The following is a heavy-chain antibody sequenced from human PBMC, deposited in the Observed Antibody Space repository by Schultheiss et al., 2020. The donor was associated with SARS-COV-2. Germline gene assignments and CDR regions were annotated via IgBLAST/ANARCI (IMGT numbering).Heavy chain of an antibody. CDR2: VFHTGGT. D-gene: IGHD3-10*01. Sequence: SETLSLTCTVSGGSISSYYWTWIRQPTGKGLEWIGYVFHTGGTNYNPSLKSRVTISVDTSKNQFSLKLSSVTAADTAVYYCARTAALWFGGSPLDYWGQGTLVTVSS. J-gene: IGHJ4*02. V-gene: IGHV4-4*08. CDR1: GGSISSYY. CDR3: ARTAALWFGGSPLDY.